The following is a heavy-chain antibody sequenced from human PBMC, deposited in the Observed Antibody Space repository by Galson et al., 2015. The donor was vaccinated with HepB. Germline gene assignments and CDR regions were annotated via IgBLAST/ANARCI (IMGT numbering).Heavy chain of an antibody. D-gene: IGHD1-14*01. CDR2: IFWNDDK. Sequence: PALVKPTPTLTQTCTFSGFSLFTIGVGVGWIRQPPGKALEWLALIFWNDDKRYSPSLKSRLTITKDTSKNQVVLTMTNVDPVDTATFYCAHILLTTSRPSYFDYWGQGTLVTVSS. CDR3: AHILLTTSRPSYFDY. CDR1: GFSLFTIGVG. J-gene: IGHJ4*02. V-gene: IGHV2-5*01.